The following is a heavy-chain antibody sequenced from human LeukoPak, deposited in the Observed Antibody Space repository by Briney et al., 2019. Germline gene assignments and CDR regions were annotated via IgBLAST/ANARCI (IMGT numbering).Heavy chain of an antibody. CDR1: GGSISSSSYY. Sequence: PSETLSLTCTVSGGSISSSSYYWGWIRQPPGKGLEWIGSIYYSGSTYYNPSLKSRVTISVDTPKNQFSLKLSSVTAADTAVYYCARTRRRGGDYGDYVGFWGQGTMVTVSS. V-gene: IGHV4-39*07. J-gene: IGHJ3*01. CDR3: ARTRRRGGDYGDYVGF. CDR2: IYYSGST. D-gene: IGHD4-17*01.